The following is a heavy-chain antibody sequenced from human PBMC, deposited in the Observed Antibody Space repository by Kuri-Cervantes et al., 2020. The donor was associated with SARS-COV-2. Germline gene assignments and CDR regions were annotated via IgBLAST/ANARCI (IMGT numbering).Heavy chain of an antibody. CDR3: ARQMMSSITIFGVVITRNWFDP. J-gene: IGHJ5*02. V-gene: IGHV4-39*01. CDR2: IYYSGST. Sequence: SCTVSGGSISSSSYYWGWIRQPPGKGLEWIGSIYYSGSTYYNPSLKSRVTISVDTSKNQFSLKLSSVTAADTAVYYCARQMMSSITIFGVVITRNWFDPWGQGTLVTVSS. D-gene: IGHD3-3*01. CDR1: GGSISSSSYY.